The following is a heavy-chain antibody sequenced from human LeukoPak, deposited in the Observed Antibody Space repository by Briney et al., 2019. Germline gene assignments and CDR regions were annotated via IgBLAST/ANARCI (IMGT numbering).Heavy chain of an antibody. CDR2: IYSSGST. J-gene: IGHJ4*02. CDR3: ARGPYCGDDCYFDS. D-gene: IGHD2-21*01. V-gene: IGHV4-4*07. CDR1: GGSISDNF. Sequence: SETLSLTCTVSGGSISDNFWRWIPQPAGKGLEWIGRIYSSGSTLYNPSLQSRVTISVDTSKNHFSLRLTSVTAADTAVYFCARGPYCGDDCYFDSWGRGTLFTVSS.